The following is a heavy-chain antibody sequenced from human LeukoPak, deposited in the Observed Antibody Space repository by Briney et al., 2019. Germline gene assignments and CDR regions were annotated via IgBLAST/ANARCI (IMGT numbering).Heavy chain of an antibody. CDR1: GYTFTGYY. CDR3: ARRDYGDY. V-gene: IGHV1-2*06. Sequence: ASMKVSCKTSGYTFTGYYIHWVRQAPGQGLEWMGRINPNSGDTNYAQKFQGRVTVTRITSITTAYMELSSLRSDDTAVYYCARRDYGDYWGQGTLVTVSS. CDR2: INPNSGDT. J-gene: IGHJ4*02.